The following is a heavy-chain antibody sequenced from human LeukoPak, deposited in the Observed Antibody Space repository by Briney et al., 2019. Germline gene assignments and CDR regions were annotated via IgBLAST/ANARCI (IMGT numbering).Heavy chain of an antibody. J-gene: IGHJ3*02. CDR2: ISGSGVIP. D-gene: IGHD6-13*01. V-gene: IGHV3-23*01. CDR1: GFTFSSYA. Sequence: PGGSLRLSCAASGFTFSSYAMSWVRQAPGKGLEWVSAISGSGVIPYYADSVKGRFTISRDNSKNTLYLQMNSLRAEDTAVYYCARVPIAAAGNGAFDIWGQGTMVTVSS. CDR3: ARVPIAAAGNGAFDI.